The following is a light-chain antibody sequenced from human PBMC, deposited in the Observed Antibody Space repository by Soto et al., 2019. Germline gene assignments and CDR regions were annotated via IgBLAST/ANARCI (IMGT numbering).Light chain of an antibody. CDR3: QQSHETPSIT. CDR1: QNIDTY. CDR2: DTS. V-gene: IGKV1-39*01. J-gene: IGKJ5*01. Sequence: DIEMTQSPSSLSASIGDRVTITCRASQNIDTYLNWYQQKPDKAPALLIYDTSNLQSGVPSRFSGRGSGTEFTLTISSLEPEDIGTYFCQQSHETPSITFGQGTRLE.